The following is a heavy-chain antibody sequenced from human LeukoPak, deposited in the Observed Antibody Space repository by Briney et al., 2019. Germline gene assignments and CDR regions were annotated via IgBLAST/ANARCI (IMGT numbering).Heavy chain of an antibody. J-gene: IGHJ4*02. Sequence: GGSLRLSCAASGFTFSDYYMSWIRQAPGKGLGWVSYISSSGSTIYYADSVKGRFTISRDNAKNSLYLQMNRLRAEDTALYYCARNDFWSGYYVIDWGQGTLVTVSS. CDR2: ISSSGSTI. CDR3: ARNDFWSGYYVID. D-gene: IGHD3-3*01. V-gene: IGHV3-11*01. CDR1: GFTFSDYY.